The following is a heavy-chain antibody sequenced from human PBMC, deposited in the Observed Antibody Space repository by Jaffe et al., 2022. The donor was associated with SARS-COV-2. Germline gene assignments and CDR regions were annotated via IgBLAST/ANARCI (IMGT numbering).Heavy chain of an antibody. D-gene: IGHD3-3*01. Sequence: QVQLQESGPGLVKPSQTLSLTCTVSGGSISSGSYYWSWIRQPAGKGLEWIGRIYTSGSTNYNPSLKSRVTISVDTSKNQFSLKLSSVTAADTAVYYCARGAIFGVVIGWGGMDVWGQGTTVTVSS. CDR3: ARGAIFGVVIGWGGMDV. V-gene: IGHV4-61*02. CDR2: IYTSGST. J-gene: IGHJ6*02. CDR1: GGSISSGSYY.